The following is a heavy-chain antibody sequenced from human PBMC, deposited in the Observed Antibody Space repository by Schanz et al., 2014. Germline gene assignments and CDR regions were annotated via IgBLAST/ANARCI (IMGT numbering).Heavy chain of an antibody. CDR3: ARDPNTSAWLPYFDT. CDR1: GFTVSSNY. V-gene: IGHV3-66*02. D-gene: IGHD6-19*01. Sequence: EVQLVESGGGLVQPGGSLRLSCAASGFTVSSNYMSWVRQAPGKGLEWVAVMWNDGIKTHYADSGKGRFTISRDNSKNTVYLQMNSLRTDDTAMYYCARDPNTSAWLPYFDTWGQGTLXTVSS. CDR2: MWNDGIKT. J-gene: IGHJ4*02.